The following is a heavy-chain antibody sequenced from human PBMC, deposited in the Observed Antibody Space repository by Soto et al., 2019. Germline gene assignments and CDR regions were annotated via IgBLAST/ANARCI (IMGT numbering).Heavy chain of an antibody. CDR2: ISSSSSTI. D-gene: IGHD3-3*01. J-gene: IGHJ6*02. Sequence: QPGGSLRLSCAASGFTFSSYSMNWVRQAPGKGLEWVSYISSSSSTIYYADSVKGRFTISRDNAKNSLYLQMNSLRAEDTAVYYCAKIYYDFWSGYLDYYYYYGMDVWGQGTTVTVSS. CDR3: AKIYYDFWSGYLDYYYYYGMDV. CDR1: GFTFSSYS. V-gene: IGHV3-48*01.